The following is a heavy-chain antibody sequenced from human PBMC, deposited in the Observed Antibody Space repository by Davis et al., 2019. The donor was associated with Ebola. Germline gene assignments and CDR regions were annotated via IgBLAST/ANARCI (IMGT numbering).Heavy chain of an antibody. Sequence: ASVTVSCQASGYTFTSYGISWVRQAPGQGLEWMGWISAYNGNTNYAQKLQGRVTMTTDTSTSTAYMELRSLRSDDTAVYYCARDLGYYGSGSTSDDYWGQGTLVTVSS. D-gene: IGHD3-10*01. CDR1: GYTFTSYG. CDR2: ISAYNGNT. J-gene: IGHJ4*02. CDR3: ARDLGYYGSGSTSDDY. V-gene: IGHV1-18*01.